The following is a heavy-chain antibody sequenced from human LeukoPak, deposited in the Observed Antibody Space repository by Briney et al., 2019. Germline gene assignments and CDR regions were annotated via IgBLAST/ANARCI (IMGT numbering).Heavy chain of an antibody. CDR2: INPSSGGT. V-gene: IGHV1-2*02. CDR3: ARGGPAYNWFDP. CDR1: GYTFTGYY. Sequence: ASVKVSCKASGYTFTGYYMHWVRQAPGQGREWMGWINPSSGGTNYAQKFQGRVTMTRDTSISTAYMELSRLRSDDTAVYYCARGGPAYNWFDPWGQGTLVTVSS. J-gene: IGHJ5*02.